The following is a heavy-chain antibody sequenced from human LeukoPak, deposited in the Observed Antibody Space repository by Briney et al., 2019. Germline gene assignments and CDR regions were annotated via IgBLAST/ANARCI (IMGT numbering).Heavy chain of an antibody. V-gene: IGHV3-53*01. CDR1: GFAVSDKY. CDR3: ATEKGYTSSWYIDY. Sequence: GGSLRLSCAASGFAVSDKYMSWVRQAPGKGLEWVSVIYSSTYYADSVKGRFTISRDNSKSTLYLQMNSLRVEDTAVYFCATEKGYTSSWYIDYWGQGTLVTVSS. D-gene: IGHD6-13*01. J-gene: IGHJ4*02. CDR2: IYSST.